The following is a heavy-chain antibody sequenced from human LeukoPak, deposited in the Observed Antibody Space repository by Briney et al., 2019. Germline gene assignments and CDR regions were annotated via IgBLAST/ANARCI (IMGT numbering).Heavy chain of an antibody. D-gene: IGHD6-13*01. V-gene: IGHV3-15*01. Sequence: GGSLRLSCAASGFTFSNAWMSWVRQAPGKGLEWVGRIKSKTDGGTTDYGAPVKGRFTISRDDSKNTLYLQMNSLKNEDTAVYYCTTVIAAAGTGEVAYWGQGTLVTVSS. J-gene: IGHJ4*02. CDR2: IKSKTDGGTT. CDR1: GFTFSNAW. CDR3: TTVIAAAGTGEVAY.